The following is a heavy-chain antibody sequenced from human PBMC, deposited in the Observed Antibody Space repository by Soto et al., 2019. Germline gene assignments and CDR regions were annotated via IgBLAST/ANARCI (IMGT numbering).Heavy chain of an antibody. CDR1: GFICSSYD. D-gene: IGHD1-1*01. V-gene: IGHV3-23*01. Sequence: GGSLRLSXAVSGFICSSYDMSWVRQAPGKGLEWVSTILVGGSTHYEDSVKGRFTISRDTSKNTVYLQMNSLTAGDTAFYYCAKATATSGGAFEIYGQGTMVTVSS. J-gene: IGHJ3*02. CDR2: ILVGGST. CDR3: AKATATSGGAFEI.